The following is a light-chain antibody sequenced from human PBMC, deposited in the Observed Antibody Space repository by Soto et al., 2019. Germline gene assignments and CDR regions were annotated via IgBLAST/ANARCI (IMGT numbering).Light chain of an antibody. CDR1: SSDIGGYNF. V-gene: IGLV2-14*01. J-gene: IGLJ2*01. CDR2: AVT. CDR3: TSYTTSSTLV. Sequence: QSALTQPASVSGSPGQSITISCTGTSSDIGGYNFVSWYRQNPGKAPKLLIYAVTNRPSGIPDRFSGSKSGNTASLTISGLQAEDEADYYCTSYTTSSTLVFGGGTKLTVL.